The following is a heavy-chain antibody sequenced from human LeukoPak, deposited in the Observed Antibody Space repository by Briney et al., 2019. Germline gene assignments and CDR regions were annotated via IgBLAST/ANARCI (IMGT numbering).Heavy chain of an antibody. D-gene: IGHD6-6*01. J-gene: IGHJ4*02. CDR1: GGSFSGYY. CDR2: INHSGST. CDR3: ARGRGSYYLDY. V-gene: IGHV4-34*01. Sequence: PSETLSLTCAVYGGSFSGYYWSWIRQPPGKGLEWIGEINHSGSTNYNPSLKSRVTISVDTSKNQFSLKLSSVTAADTAVYYCARGRGSYYLDYWGQGTLVTVSS.